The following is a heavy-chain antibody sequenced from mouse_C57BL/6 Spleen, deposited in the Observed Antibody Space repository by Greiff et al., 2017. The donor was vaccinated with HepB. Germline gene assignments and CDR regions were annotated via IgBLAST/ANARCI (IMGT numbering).Heavy chain of an antibody. CDR3: ARRQLRPYYFDY. CDR2: IYPGDGDT. Sequence: VQLQQSGPELVKPGASVKISCKASGYAFSSYWMNWVKQRPGKGLEWIGRIYPGDGDTNYNGKFKGKATLTADKSSSTAYMQLSSLTSEDSAVYFCARRQLRPYYFDYWGQGTTLTVSS. J-gene: IGHJ2*01. V-gene: IGHV1-82*01. CDR1: GYAFSSYW. D-gene: IGHD3-2*02.